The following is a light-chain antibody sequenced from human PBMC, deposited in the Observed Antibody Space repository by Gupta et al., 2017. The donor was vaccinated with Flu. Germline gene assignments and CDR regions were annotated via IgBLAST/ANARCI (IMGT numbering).Light chain of an antibody. CDR2: ANN. V-gene: IGLV3-19*01. J-gene: IGLJ2*01. CDR1: ILRSYY. CDR3: DSRDSCYNDQAV. Sequence: QTVRITCQGDILRSYYGSWSQQQPGQAPVVIISANNNRLTQNPCRFSGSNSGHTASIAITGAQAAEEADYYCDSRDSCYNDQAVFGGGTKLTVL.